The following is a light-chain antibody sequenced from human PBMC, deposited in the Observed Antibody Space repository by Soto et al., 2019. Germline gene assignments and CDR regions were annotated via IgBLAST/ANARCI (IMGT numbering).Light chain of an antibody. Sequence: DIQMTQSLSTLAASVGYRVSVTCRASQGISSWLAWYQQNPGKAPKLLIYDASTLQSGVPSRFSGSGSGTDFTLTISSLQPEDFATYYCQQLNSYPLTFGGGTKVDIK. V-gene: IGKV1D-16*01. J-gene: IGKJ4*01. CDR1: QGISSW. CDR3: QQLNSYPLT. CDR2: DAS.